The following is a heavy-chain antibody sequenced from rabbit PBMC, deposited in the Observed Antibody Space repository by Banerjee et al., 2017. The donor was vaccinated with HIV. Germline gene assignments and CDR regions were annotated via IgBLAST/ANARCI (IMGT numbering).Heavy chain of an antibody. CDR3: ARDLAGVIGWNFDL. CDR2: IDTGSGGGS. V-gene: IGHV1S45*01. J-gene: IGHJ4*01. D-gene: IGHD4-1*01. CDR1: GFDLSTFYF. Sequence: QEQLEESGGGLVKPEGSLTLTCKASGFDLSTFYFMCWVRQAPGKGLELIACIDTGSGGGSGYANWAKGPFTISKTSSTTVTLQMTSLTAADTATYFCARDLAGVIGWNFDLWGPGTLVTVS.